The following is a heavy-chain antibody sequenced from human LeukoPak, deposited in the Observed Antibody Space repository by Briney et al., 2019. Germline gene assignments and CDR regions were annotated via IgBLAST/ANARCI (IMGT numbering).Heavy chain of an antibody. CDR1: GGSFSGYY. D-gene: IGHD6-13*01. V-gene: IGHV4-34*01. CDR3: ARRSSSWYLYYGMDV. Sequence: SETLSLTCAVYGGSFSGYYWSWIRQPPGKGLEWIGGINHGGSTNYNPSLKSRVTISVDTSKNQFSLKLSSVTAADTAVYYCARRSSSWYLYYGMDVWGKGTTVTVSS. CDR2: INHGGST. J-gene: IGHJ6*04.